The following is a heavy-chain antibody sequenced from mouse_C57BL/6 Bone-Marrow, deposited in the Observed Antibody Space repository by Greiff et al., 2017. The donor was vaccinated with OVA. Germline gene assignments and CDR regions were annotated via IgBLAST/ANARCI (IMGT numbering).Heavy chain of an antibody. D-gene: IGHD2-5*01. CDR3: ARGGYYSNYVFDY. J-gene: IGHJ2*01. V-gene: IGHV1-64*01. CDR2: IHPNSGST. CDR1: GYTFTSYW. Sequence: QVQLKQPGAELVKPGASVKLSCKASGYTFTSYWMHWVKQRPGQGLEWIGMIHPNSGSTNYNEKFKSKATLTVDKSSSTAYMQLSSLTSEDSAVYYCARGGYYSNYVFDYWGQGTTLTVSS.